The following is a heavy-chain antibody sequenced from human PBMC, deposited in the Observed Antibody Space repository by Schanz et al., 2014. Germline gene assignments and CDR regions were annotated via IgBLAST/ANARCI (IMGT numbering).Heavy chain of an antibody. CDR3: ARDRQQLVGRIGYYYGMDV. CDR1: RFTFSSYA. Sequence: QVQLVESGGGVAQPWRSLRLSCAASRFTFSSYAMYWVRQAPGKGLEWVAVISYDGSHKDYADSVKGRFTISRDNSKNTLYLQMNSLRAEDTAVYYCARDRQQLVGRIGYYYGMDVWGQGTTVTVSS. D-gene: IGHD6-13*01. J-gene: IGHJ6*02. CDR2: ISYDGSHK. V-gene: IGHV3-30*04.